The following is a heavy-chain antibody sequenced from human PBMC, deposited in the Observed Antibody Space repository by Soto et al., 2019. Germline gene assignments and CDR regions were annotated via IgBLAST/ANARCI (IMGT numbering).Heavy chain of an antibody. CDR2: IDWDDDK. CDR3: ARTTTYYEFGPKAGLYYYFMDF. D-gene: IGHD3-3*01. CDR1: GFSLSTSGMC. Sequence: SGPTLVNPTQTLTLTCTFSGFSLSTSGMCVSWIRQPPGKALEWLARIDWDDDKYYSTSLKTRLTISKDTSKNQVVLTMTNMDPVDTATYYCARTTTYYEFGPKAGLYYYFMDFCGKG. V-gene: IGHV2-70*11. J-gene: IGHJ6*03.